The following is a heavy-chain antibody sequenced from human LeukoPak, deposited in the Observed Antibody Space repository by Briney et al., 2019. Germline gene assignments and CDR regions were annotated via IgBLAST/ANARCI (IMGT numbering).Heavy chain of an antibody. J-gene: IGHJ4*02. V-gene: IGHV3-43*01. D-gene: IGHD2-2*01. CDR3: AKGDTSWPIDY. CDR2: ITWDGGNT. CDR1: TFTFSRYW. Sequence: GGSLRLSCAASTFTFSRYWMHWVRQAPGKGLEWVSLITWDGGNTYYADSVKGRFTISRDNSKNSLYLQMNSLRTEDTALYYCAKGDTSWPIDYWGQGTLVTVSS.